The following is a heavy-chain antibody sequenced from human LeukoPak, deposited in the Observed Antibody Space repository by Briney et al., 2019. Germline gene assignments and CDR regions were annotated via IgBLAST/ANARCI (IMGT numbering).Heavy chain of an antibody. V-gene: IGHV4-39*01. CDR3: ARGWQLVYYY. CDR2: IYYSGST. D-gene: IGHD6-6*01. CDR1: GGSISSSSYY. J-gene: IGHJ4*02. Sequence: PSETLSLTCTVSGGSISSSSYYWGWIRQPPGKGLEWTGSIYYSGSTYYNPSLKSRVTISVDTSKNQLSLKLSSVTAADTAVYYCARGWQLVYYYWGQGTLVTVSS.